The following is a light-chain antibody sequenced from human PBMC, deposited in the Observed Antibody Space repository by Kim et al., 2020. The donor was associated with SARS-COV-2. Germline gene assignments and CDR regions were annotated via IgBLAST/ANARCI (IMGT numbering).Light chain of an antibody. J-gene: IGLJ1*01. CDR3: TSYRSSGYV. CDR2: DVF. V-gene: IGLV2-14*03. Sequence: QSALTQPASVSGSPGQSITISCTGTSSDVGGYNYVSWYQQYPGKAPKLIIYDVFKRTSGVSNRFSGSKSGNTASLTISGLQAEDEAAYYCTSYRSSGYVFGTGTKVTVL. CDR1: SSDVGGYNY.